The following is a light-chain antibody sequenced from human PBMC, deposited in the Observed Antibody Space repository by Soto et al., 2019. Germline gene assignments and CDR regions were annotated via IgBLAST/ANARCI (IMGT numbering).Light chain of an antibody. V-gene: IGKV3-20*01. CDR3: QHYGSSPRWT. CDR2: GAS. Sequence: EIVLTQSPGTLALSPGERATLSCRASQSVRSTYLAWYQHKPGQAPRLLIYGASSRAAGIPDRFSGSGSGTDFTITISTLEPEDFAVYYCQHYGSSPRWTFGQGTKVEIK. J-gene: IGKJ1*01. CDR1: QSVRSTY.